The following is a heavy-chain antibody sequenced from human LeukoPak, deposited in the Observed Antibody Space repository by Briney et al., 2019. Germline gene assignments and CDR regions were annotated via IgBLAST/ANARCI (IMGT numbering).Heavy chain of an antibody. Sequence: GSLRLSCAASGFILSTYAMSWVRQAPGKGLEWVSGISGGGGGTYFADSVKGRFTISRDNSKNTLYLQMNSLRVEDTAVYYCAWTPYSSGWYGPGGYWGQGTLVTVSS. V-gene: IGHV3-23*01. J-gene: IGHJ4*02. CDR2: ISGGGGGT. CDR3: AWTPYSSGWYGPGGY. D-gene: IGHD6-19*01. CDR1: GFILSTYA.